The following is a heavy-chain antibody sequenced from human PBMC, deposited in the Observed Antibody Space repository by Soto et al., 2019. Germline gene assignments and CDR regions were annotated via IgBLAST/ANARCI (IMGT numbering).Heavy chain of an antibody. Sequence: ASVKVSCKASGYTFTGYYMHWVRQAPGQGLEWMGWINPNSGGTNYAQKFQGWVTMTRDTSISTAYMELSRLRSDDTAVYYCARVGSSHDNSSGWYYAFDIWGQGTMDTV. V-gene: IGHV1-2*04. D-gene: IGHD6-19*01. CDR2: INPNSGGT. CDR1: GYTFTGYY. CDR3: ARVGSSHDNSSGWYYAFDI. J-gene: IGHJ3*02.